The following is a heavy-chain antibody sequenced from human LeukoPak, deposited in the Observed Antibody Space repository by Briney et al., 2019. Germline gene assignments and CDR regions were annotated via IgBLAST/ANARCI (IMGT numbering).Heavy chain of an antibody. D-gene: IGHD6-19*01. J-gene: IGHJ4*02. V-gene: IGHV5-51*01. Sequence: GESLQISCKGSGYRFTSYWIGWARPLPGKGLEWMGIIYPGDSDTRYSPSFQGQVTISADKSISTAYLQWSSLKASDTAMYYCARRGSGWLPFDYWGQGTLVTVSS. CDR3: ARRGSGWLPFDY. CDR2: IYPGDSDT. CDR1: GYRFTSYW.